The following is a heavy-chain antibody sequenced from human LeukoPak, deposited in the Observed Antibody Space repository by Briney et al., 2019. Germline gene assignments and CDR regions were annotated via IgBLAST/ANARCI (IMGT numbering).Heavy chain of an antibody. CDR3: ASQGPYYYDSSGYYSQREFDY. CDR2: INHSGST. D-gene: IGHD3-22*01. V-gene: IGHV4-34*01. Sequence: PSETLSLTCAVYGGSSSGYYWSWIRQPPGKGLEWIGEINHSGSTNYNPSLKSRVTISVDTSKNQFSLKLSSVTAADTAVYYCASQGPYYYDSSGYYSQREFDYWGQGTLVTVSS. J-gene: IGHJ4*02. CDR1: GGSSSGYY.